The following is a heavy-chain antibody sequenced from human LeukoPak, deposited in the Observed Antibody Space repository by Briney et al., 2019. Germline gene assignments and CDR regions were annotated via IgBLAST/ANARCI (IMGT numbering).Heavy chain of an antibody. Sequence: SETLSLTCTVSGDSISTYYWSWIRQPPGKGLEWIGYIYYSGSTNYNPSLKSRVTISVDTSKNQFSLKLNSVTAADTAVYYCAKNGQSGFSFDPWGQGTLVTVSS. CDR1: GDSISTYY. J-gene: IGHJ5*02. CDR2: IYYSGST. V-gene: IGHV4-59*12. CDR3: AKNGQSGFSFDP. D-gene: IGHD2-8*01.